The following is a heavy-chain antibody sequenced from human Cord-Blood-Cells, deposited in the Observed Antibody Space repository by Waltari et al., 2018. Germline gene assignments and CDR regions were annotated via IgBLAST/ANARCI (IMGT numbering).Heavy chain of an antibody. Sequence: QVQLVQSGAEAKKPGASVKVSCKASGYTFTGYYMHWVRQAPGQGLEWIGWRNPNCCGKNYAQKFQGRVTMTRDKSSSTADVELSRLRSDDTAVYYCVSPLGREHLGIRGWGQGTLVTVSS. CDR3: VSPLGREHLGIRG. J-gene: IGHJ4*02. CDR1: GYTFTGYY. CDR2: RNPNCCGK. V-gene: IGHV1-2*02. D-gene: IGHD7-27*01.